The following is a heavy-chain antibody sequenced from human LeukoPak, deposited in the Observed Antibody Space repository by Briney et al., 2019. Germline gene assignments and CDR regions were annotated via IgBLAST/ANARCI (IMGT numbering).Heavy chain of an antibody. CDR2: IRTKVNSYTK. Sequence: PGGSLRLSCAAPGFTLSGSGMHWVRQASGKGQEWNGRIRTKVNSYTKAYAASVKGRFSISRDDSKNTAYLQMDSLKTKDTGVYYCSRGISGYGMDVWGQGTTVTVSS. CDR3: SRGISGYGMDV. CDR1: GFTLSGSG. J-gene: IGHJ6*02. D-gene: IGHD6-13*01. V-gene: IGHV3-73*01.